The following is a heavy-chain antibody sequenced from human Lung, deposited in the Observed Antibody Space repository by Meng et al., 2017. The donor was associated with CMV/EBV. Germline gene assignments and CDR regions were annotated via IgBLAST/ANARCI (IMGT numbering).Heavy chain of an antibody. CDR3: ARVSGAYYDSSGCHF. CDR2: ITISSSYI. J-gene: IGHJ4*01. Sequence: LXCAASGFTYSRYSMNWVRQAPGKGLEWVSSITISSSYIYYADSVKGRFTTSRDNARNSLYLQMTSLRAEDTAVYYCARVSGAYYDSSGCHFGGHGTXVTVSS. CDR1: GFTYSRYS. V-gene: IGHV3-21*01. D-gene: IGHD3-22*01.